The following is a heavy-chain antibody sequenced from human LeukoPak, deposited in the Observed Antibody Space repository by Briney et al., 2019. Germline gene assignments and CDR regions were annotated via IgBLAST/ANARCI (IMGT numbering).Heavy chain of an antibody. Sequence: GGSLRLSCAASGFTFSSYWMHWVRETPEKGLVWVSRINNHGSATNYADSVKGGFTVSRDNAQNTLYLQMSSLRAEDTAVYYCARSAFYGGTGYYYDYWGQGALVTVSS. J-gene: IGHJ4*02. V-gene: IGHV3-74*01. CDR2: INNHGSAT. D-gene: IGHD3-22*01. CDR3: ARSAFYGGTGYYYDY. CDR1: GFTFSSYW.